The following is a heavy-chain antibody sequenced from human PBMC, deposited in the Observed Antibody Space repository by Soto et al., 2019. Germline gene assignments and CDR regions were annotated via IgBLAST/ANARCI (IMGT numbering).Heavy chain of an antibody. V-gene: IGHV4-38-2*02. CDR3: ARDVYDFWSGNYGMDV. CDR1: GYSITSGYY. CDR2: IYHSGST. J-gene: IGHJ6*02. D-gene: IGHD3-3*01. Sequence: SETLSLTCVVSGYSITSGYYWGWIRQPPGKGLEWIGSIYHSGSTYYNPSLKSRVTISVDTSKNQFSLKLSSVTAADTAVYYCARDVYDFWSGNYGMDVWGQGTTVTVSS.